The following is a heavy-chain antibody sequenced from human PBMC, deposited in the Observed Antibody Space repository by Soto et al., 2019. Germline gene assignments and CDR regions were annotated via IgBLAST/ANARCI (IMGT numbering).Heavy chain of an antibody. CDR2: ISYDGSNK. CDR1: GFTFSSYA. J-gene: IGHJ4*02. V-gene: IGHV3-30-3*01. CDR3: ARDLYYKQWLVPQPLGY. D-gene: IGHD6-19*01. Sequence: GESLRLSCAASGFTFSSYAMHWVRQAPGKGLEWVAVISYDGSNKYYADSVKGRFTISRDNSKNTLYLQMNSLRAEDTAVYYCARDLYYKQWLVPQPLGYWGQGTLVTVSS.